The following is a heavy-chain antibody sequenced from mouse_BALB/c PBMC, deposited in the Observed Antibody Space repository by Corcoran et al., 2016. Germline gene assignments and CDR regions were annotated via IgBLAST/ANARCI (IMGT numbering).Heavy chain of an antibody. J-gene: IGHJ2*01. CDR3: AREVPGGYPFDY. Sequence: EVQLQQTGPELVKPEASVKMSCKASGYTFTSYVMHWVKQNPGQGLEWIGYIYPYNDDTKYNEEFKGKYTLTSAKSSSTAYMELRSLTSEDSAVYYCAREVPGGYPFDYWGQGTTLTVSS. CDR1: GYTFTSYV. CDR2: IYPYNDDT. V-gene: IGHV1S136*01. D-gene: IGHD2-2*01.